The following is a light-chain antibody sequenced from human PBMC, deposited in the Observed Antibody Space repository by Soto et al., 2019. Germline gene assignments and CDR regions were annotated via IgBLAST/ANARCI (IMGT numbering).Light chain of an antibody. Sequence: QSALTQPPSVSGAPGQRVTISCSGSSSNIGAGYDVHWYQQLPGTAPRLLIYVSRNRPSGVPDRFSGSKSGTSASLAITGLQTDDEADYYCQSYDSSLRLAVFGGGTKATVL. CDR2: VSR. CDR3: QSYDSSLRLAV. J-gene: IGLJ3*02. V-gene: IGLV1-40*01. CDR1: SSNIGAGYD.